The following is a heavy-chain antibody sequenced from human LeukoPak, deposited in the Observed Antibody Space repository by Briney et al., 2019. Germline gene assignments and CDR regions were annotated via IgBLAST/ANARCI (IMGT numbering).Heavy chain of an antibody. CDR2: MNPNSGNT. CDR1: GGTFSSYA. V-gene: IGHV1-8*02. Sequence: GASVKVSCKASGGTFSSYAISWVRQAPGQGLEWMGWMNPNSGNTGYAQKFQGRVTMTRNTSISTAYMELSSLRSEDTAVYYCARGTPYDGWLQLLDYWGQGTLVTVSS. J-gene: IGHJ4*02. CDR3: ARGTPYDGWLQLLDY. D-gene: IGHD5-24*01.